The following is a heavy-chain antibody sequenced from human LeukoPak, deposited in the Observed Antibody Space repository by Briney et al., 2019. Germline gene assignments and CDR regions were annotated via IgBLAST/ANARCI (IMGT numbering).Heavy chain of an antibody. J-gene: IGHJ4*02. D-gene: IGHD3-22*01. V-gene: IGHV4-31*03. CDR2: IYYSGST. CDR1: GGSISSGGYS. Sequence: SQTLSLTCTVSGGSISSGGYSWSWIRQHPGKGLEWIGYIYYSGSTYYNPSLKSRVTISVDTSKNQFSLKLSSVTAADTAVYYCARAAYYYDSSGYYGYFDYWGQGTLVTVSS. CDR3: ARAAYYYDSSGYYGYFDY.